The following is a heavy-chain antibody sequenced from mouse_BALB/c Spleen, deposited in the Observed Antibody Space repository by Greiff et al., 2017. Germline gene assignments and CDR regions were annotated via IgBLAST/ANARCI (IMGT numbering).Heavy chain of an antibody. D-gene: IGHD1-2*01. Sequence: EVHLVESGGGLVKPGGSLKLSCAASGFTFSSYAMSWVRQTPEKRLEWVASISSGGSTYYPDSVKGRFTISRDNARNILYLQMSSLRSEDTAMYYCARGGYGDYWGQGTTLTVSS. V-gene: IGHV5-6-5*01. J-gene: IGHJ2*01. CDR3: ARGGYGDY. CDR1: GFTFSSYA. CDR2: ISSGGST.